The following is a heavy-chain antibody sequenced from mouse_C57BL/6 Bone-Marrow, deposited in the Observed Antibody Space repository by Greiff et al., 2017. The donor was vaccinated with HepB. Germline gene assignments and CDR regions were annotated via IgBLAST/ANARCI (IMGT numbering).Heavy chain of an antibody. D-gene: IGHD1-1*01. J-gene: IGHJ1*03. Sequence: EVQLVESGGGLVQPKGSLKLSCAASGFTFNTYAMHWVRQAPGKGLEWVARIRSKSSNYATYYADSVKDRFTISRDDSQSMLYLQMNNLKTEDTAMYYCVREGITTVVATYWYFDVWGTGTTVTVSS. V-gene: IGHV10-3*01. CDR3: VREGITTVVATYWYFDV. CDR1: GFTFNTYA. CDR2: IRSKSSNYAT.